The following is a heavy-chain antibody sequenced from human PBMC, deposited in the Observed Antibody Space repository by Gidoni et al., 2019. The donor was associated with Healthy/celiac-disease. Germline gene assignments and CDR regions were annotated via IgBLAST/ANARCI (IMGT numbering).Heavy chain of an antibody. CDR3: ARLPSTITMIVVVTPPDY. CDR1: GGSISRRSYY. D-gene: IGHD3-22*01. CDR2: IHYSGGT. V-gene: IGHV4-39*01. Sequence: QLQLQESGPGLVKPSETLSLPCTVPGGSISRRSYYWGWIRQPPGKGLEWIGSIHYSGGTYYNPSLKSRVTISVDTSKNQFSLKLSSVTAADTAVYYCARLPSTITMIVVVTPPDYWGQGTLVTVSS. J-gene: IGHJ4*02.